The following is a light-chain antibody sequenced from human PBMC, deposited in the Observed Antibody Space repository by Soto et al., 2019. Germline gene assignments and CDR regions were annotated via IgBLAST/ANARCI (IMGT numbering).Light chain of an antibody. Sequence: DIQMTQSPSSLPASVGDRVTITCRASQGIGNYLVWYQQKPGKVPKLLIYGASILQSGVPSRFSGSGSGTYFTLTIRSLQPEEVALYYCQKYDPSPRTFGQGTKGEIK. CDR1: QGIGNY. J-gene: IGKJ1*01. CDR3: QKYDPSPRT. CDR2: GAS. V-gene: IGKV1-27*01.